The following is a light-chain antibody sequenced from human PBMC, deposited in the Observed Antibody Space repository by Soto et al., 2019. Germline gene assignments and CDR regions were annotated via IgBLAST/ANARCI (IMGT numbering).Light chain of an antibody. CDR3: QQRSNWPLT. J-gene: IGKJ1*01. V-gene: IGKV3-11*01. CDR2: DAS. CDR1: QSVSNN. Sequence: EIVLTQSPATLSLSPGERATLSCRASQSVSNNLAWYQQKSGQPPRLLIFDASNRATGVPARFSGSGSGTDFTLTISSLEPEDFAVYYCQQRSNWPLTFVQGSNVDIK.